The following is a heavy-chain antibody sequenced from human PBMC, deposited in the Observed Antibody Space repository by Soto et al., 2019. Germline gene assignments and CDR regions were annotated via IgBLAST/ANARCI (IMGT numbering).Heavy chain of an antibody. J-gene: IGHJ3*02. CDR2: ISAYNGNT. D-gene: IGHD3-22*01. Sequence: ASVKVSCKASGYTFTSYGISWVRQAPGQGLEWMGWISAYNGNTNYAQKLQGRVTMTTDTSTSTAHMELRSLRSDDTAVYYCARDSSGYQDAFDIWGQGTMVTVSS. CDR1: GYTFTSYG. CDR3: ARDSSGYQDAFDI. V-gene: IGHV1-18*01.